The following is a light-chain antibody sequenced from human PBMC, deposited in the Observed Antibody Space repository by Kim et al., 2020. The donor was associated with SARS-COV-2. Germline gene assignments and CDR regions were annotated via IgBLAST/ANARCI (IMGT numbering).Light chain of an antibody. CDR3: QQYHTWPRS. CDR1: QFVSAN. CDR2: AAS. Sequence: VSPGEGATLPCRASQFVSANLAWYQKKPGQPPRRLIYAASVRATGIPARFSGNVSGTEFTLTIASLQSEDFAVYYCQQYHTWPRSFGGGTKVDIK. J-gene: IGKJ4*01. V-gene: IGKV3-15*01.